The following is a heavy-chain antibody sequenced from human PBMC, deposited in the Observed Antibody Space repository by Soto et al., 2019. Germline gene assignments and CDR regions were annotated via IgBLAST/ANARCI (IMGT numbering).Heavy chain of an antibody. J-gene: IGHJ4*02. CDR1: GFTFSSYA. Sequence: GGSLRLSCAASGFTFSSYAMHWVRQAPGKGLEWVAVISYDGSNKYYADSVKGRFTISRDNSKNTLYLQMNSLRAEDTAVYYCARDSSPEDDYFDYWGQGTLVTVSS. CDR3: ARDSSPEDDYFDY. V-gene: IGHV3-30-3*01. CDR2: ISYDGSNK.